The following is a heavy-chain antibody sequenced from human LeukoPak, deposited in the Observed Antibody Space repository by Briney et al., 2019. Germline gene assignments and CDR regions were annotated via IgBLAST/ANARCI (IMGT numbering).Heavy chain of an antibody. CDR3: ARLGVTQDAFDI. J-gene: IGHJ3*02. Sequence: SETLSLTCAVTGGPISSGGYSWSWIRQPPGKGLEWIGYISSTGSTYYNPSLKSRLSISLDTSKNQFSLNLSSVTAADTAVFYCARLGVTQDAFDIWGQGTMVTVSS. CDR1: GGPISSGGYS. D-gene: IGHD3-10*01. V-gene: IGHV4-30-4*07. CDR2: ISSTGST.